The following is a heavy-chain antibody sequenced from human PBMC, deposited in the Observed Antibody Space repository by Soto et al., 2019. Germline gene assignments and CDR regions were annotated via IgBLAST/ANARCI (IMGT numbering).Heavy chain of an antibody. D-gene: IGHD3-10*01. Sequence: QVQLVESGGGVVQPGRSLRLSCAASGFTFSSYGMHWVRQAPGKGLEWVAVISYDGSNKYYADSVKGRFTISRDNSKNTLYLQMNSLRAEDTAVYYCAKDMVTYYYGSGHYYMDVWGKGTTVTVSS. CDR1: GFTFSSYG. J-gene: IGHJ6*03. V-gene: IGHV3-30*18. CDR3: AKDMVTYYYGSGHYYMDV. CDR2: ISYDGSNK.